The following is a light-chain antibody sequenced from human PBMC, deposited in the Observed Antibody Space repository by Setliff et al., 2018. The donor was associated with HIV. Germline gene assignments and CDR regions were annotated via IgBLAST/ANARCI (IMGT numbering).Light chain of an antibody. CDR1: SSDVGGYKY. J-gene: IGLJ1*01. Sequence: SALTQPRSVSGSPGQSVTISCTATSSDVGGYKYVSWYQHHPGKAPKLMIYDVSKRPSGVPDRFSGSKSGNTASLTISGLQAEDEADYYCCSYAGSYTHYVFGTGTKVTVL. CDR3: CSYAGSYTHYV. CDR2: DVS. V-gene: IGLV2-11*01.